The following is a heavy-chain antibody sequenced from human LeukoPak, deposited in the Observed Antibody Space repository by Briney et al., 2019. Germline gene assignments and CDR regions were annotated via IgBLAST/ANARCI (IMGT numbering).Heavy chain of an antibody. CDR3: ARGARKGDDYGGFFDY. CDR1: RFTFSSYA. V-gene: IGHV3-30*04. CDR2: ISYDGSYK. D-gene: IGHD4-23*01. J-gene: IGHJ4*02. Sequence: GGSLRLSCAASRFTFSSYAMHWVRQAPGKGLEWVAVISYDGSYKDYADSVKGRFTVSRDNSKSTLYLQMNSLRAEDTAVYYCARGARKGDDYGGFFDYWGQGTLVTVSS.